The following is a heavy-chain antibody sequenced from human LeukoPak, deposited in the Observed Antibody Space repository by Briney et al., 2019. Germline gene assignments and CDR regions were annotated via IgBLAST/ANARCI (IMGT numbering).Heavy chain of an antibody. V-gene: IGHV3-48*04. Sequence: GGSLRLSCAASGFTFSSYSMNWVRQARGKGLEWVSYITSSSSTIYYADSVKGRFTISRDNAKNSLYLQMNSLRAEDTAVYYCARDQPDYGDYVHWGQGTLVTVSS. CDR3: ARDQPDYGDYVH. CDR2: ITSSSSTI. J-gene: IGHJ4*02. CDR1: GFTFSSYS. D-gene: IGHD4-17*01.